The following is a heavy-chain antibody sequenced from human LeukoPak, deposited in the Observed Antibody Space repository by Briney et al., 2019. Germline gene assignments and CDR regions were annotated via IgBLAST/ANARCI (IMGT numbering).Heavy chain of an antibody. CDR2: ISLDGSTT. CDR3: TRARYSGYAFDF. J-gene: IGHJ5*01. Sequence: PGGSLRLSCAGSGLTFSGYWMHWVRQAPGKGLVWVSRISLDGSTTAYADSVKGRFTISRDNAKDTVYLQMSGLRAEDAAVYYCTRARYSGYAFDFWGQGTLATVSS. CDR1: GLTFSGYW. D-gene: IGHD5-12*01. V-gene: IGHV3-74*01.